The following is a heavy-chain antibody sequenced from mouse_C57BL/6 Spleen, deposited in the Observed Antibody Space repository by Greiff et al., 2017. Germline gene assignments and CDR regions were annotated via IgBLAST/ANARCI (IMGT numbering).Heavy chain of an antibody. CDR2: ISSGGSYT. Sequence: EVQLVESGGDLVKPGGSLKLSCAASGFTFSSYGMSWVRQTPDKRLEWVATISSGGSYTYYPDSVKGRFTISRDNAKNTLYLQLSSLKSEDTAMYYCARHDTTDAMGYWGQGTSVTVSS. CDR3: ARHDTTDAMGY. V-gene: IGHV5-6*01. J-gene: IGHJ4*01. D-gene: IGHD1-1*01. CDR1: GFTFSSYG.